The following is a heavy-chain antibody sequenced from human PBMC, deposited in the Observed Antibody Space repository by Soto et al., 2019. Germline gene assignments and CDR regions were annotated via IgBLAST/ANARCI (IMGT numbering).Heavy chain of an antibody. Sequence: GGSLRLSCAASGFTFSDYYMSWIRQAPGKGLEWVSYISSSGSTIYYADSVKGRFTISRDNAKNSLYLQMNSLRAEDTAVYYCARDAPSYCSSTSCYYDYWGQGTLVTVSS. V-gene: IGHV3-11*01. CDR3: ARDAPSYCSSTSCYYDY. D-gene: IGHD2-2*01. J-gene: IGHJ4*02. CDR2: ISSSGSTI. CDR1: GFTFSDYY.